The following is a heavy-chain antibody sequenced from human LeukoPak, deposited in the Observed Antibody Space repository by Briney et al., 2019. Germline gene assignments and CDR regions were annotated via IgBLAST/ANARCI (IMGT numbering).Heavy chain of an antibody. J-gene: IGHJ4*02. CDR1: GGSISSSY. D-gene: IGHD5-24*01. Sequence: SETLSLTCTVSGGSISSSYWSWIRQPPGKGLEWIGYIYYSGSTNYNPSLKSRVTISVDTSKNQFSLKLSSVTAADTAVYYCASLGKDGGFDYWGQGTLVTVSS. CDR2: IYYSGST. CDR3: ASLGKDGGFDY. V-gene: IGHV4-59*01.